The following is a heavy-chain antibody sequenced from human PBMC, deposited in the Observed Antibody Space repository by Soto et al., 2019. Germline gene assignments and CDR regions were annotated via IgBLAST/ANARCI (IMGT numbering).Heavy chain of an antibody. CDR1: GGTFSGYC. V-gene: IGHV4-34*01. D-gene: IGHD3-16*02. J-gene: IGHJ4*02. Sequence: SETLCLTCAVDGGTFSGYCWSWIRQTTGKGLEWIGEINHSGSTNYNPSLKSRVTISVDTSKNQFSLKLSSVTAADTAVYYCARGLMYYDYIWGSYRSRFFDYWGQGTLVTVSS. CDR2: INHSGST. CDR3: ARGLMYYDYIWGSYRSRFFDY.